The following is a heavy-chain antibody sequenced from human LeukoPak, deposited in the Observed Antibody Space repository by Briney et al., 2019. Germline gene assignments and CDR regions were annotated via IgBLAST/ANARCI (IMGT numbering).Heavy chain of an antibody. Sequence: ASVKVSCKASGYTFTNYGTSWVRQAPGQGLEWMGWISAYNGNTNYAQKVQGRVTMTTDTSTSTAYMELRSLRSDDTAVYYCARTDYGDYSYYFDYWGQGTLVTVSS. CDR2: ISAYNGNT. J-gene: IGHJ4*02. CDR1: GYTFTNYG. D-gene: IGHD4-17*01. CDR3: ARTDYGDYSYYFDY. V-gene: IGHV1-18*04.